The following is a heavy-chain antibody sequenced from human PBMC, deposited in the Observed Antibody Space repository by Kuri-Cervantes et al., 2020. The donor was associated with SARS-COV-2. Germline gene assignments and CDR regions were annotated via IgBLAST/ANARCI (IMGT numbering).Heavy chain of an antibody. D-gene: IGHD3-22*01. Sequence: ASVKVSCKASGYTFTGYYMHWVRQAPGQGLEWMGWINPNSGGTNYAQKFQGWVTMTRDTSISTVYMELSRLRPDDTAVYYCARDRDYYDSGGYWGQGTLVTVSS. CDR1: GYTFTGYY. CDR2: INPNSGGT. V-gene: IGHV1-2*04. J-gene: IGHJ4*02. CDR3: ARDRDYYDSGGY.